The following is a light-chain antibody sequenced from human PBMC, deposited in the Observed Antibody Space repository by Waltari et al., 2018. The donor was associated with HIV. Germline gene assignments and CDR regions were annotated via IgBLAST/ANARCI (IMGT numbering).Light chain of an antibody. CDR2: KDN. V-gene: IGLV3-25*03. CDR1: ALPKPY. Sequence: SYELTQPPSVSVSPGQTARIICSGEALPKPYAFWYQQKPGQAPVVVIYKDNERPSGIPERFSGSSSGTTVTLTISGVQADDEADYYCQSADSSGTYWVFGGGTKLTVL. J-gene: IGLJ3*02. CDR3: QSADSSGTYWV.